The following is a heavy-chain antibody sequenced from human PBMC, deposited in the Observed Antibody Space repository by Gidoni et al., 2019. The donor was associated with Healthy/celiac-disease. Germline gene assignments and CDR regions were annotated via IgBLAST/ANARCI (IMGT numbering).Heavy chain of an antibody. V-gene: IGHV4-31*03. CDR1: GGSISSGGYY. J-gene: IGHJ3*02. Sequence: QVQLQESGPGLVKPSQTLSLTCTVSGGSISSGGYYCSWIRQHPGKGLEWIGYIYYSGSTYYNPSLKSRVTISVDTSKNQFSLKLSSVTAADTAVYYCAITMIVVGVDAFDIWGQGTMVTVSS. CDR3: AITMIVVGVDAFDI. CDR2: IYYSGST. D-gene: IGHD3-22*01.